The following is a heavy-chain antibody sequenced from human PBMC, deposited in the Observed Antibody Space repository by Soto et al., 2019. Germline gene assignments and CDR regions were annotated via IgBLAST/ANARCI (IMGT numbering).Heavy chain of an antibody. CDR1: GGSISSSSYY. CDR2: IYYSGST. V-gene: IGHV4-39*07. D-gene: IGHD6-13*01. CDR3: ARTDIAAAGQNWFDP. Sequence: RSLTCTVSGGSISSSSYYWGWIRQPPGKGLEWIGSIYYSGSTNYNPSLKSRVTISVDTSKNQFSLKLSSVTAADTAVYYCARTDIAAAGQNWFDPWGQGTLVTVSS. J-gene: IGHJ5*02.